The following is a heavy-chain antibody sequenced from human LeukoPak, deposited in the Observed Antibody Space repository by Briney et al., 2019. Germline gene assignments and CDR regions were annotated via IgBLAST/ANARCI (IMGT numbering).Heavy chain of an antibody. D-gene: IGHD3-9*01. V-gene: IGHV4-59*01. J-gene: IGHJ4*02. CDR3: ARGERYFDWLLAFDY. CDR1: GGSLSSYY. CDR2: IYYSGST. Sequence: PSETLSLTCTVSGGSLSSYYWSWIRQPPGKGLEWIGYIYYSGSTNYNPSLKSRVTIPVDTSKNQFSLKLSSVTAADTAVYYCARGERYFDWLLAFDYWGQGTLVTVSS.